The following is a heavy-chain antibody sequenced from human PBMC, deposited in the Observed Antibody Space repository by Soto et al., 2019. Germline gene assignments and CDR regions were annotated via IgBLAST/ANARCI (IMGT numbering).Heavy chain of an antibody. D-gene: IGHD2-8*01. CDR1: GFTFGSYA. V-gene: IGHV3-23*01. J-gene: IGHJ4*02. Sequence: PGGSLRLSCAASGFTFGSYAVSWVRQAPGKGLEWVSAISGSGGSTYYADSVKGRFTISRDNSKNTLYLQMNSLRAEDTAVYYCAKDLYGIVLNFDYWGQGTLVTVSS. CDR3: AKDLYGIVLNFDY. CDR2: ISGSGGST.